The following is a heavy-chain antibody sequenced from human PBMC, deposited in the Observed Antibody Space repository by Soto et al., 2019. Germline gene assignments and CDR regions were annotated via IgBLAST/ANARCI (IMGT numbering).Heavy chain of an antibody. V-gene: IGHV3-53*01. CDR2: IYSGGST. D-gene: IGHD2-2*02. CDR3: ARDGLYTLMDV. Sequence: GGSLRLSCAASGFTVSSNYMSWVRQAPGKGLEWVSVIYSGGSTYYADSVKGRFTISRDNSKNTLYFQMNSLRAEDTAVYYCARDGLYTLMDVWGQGTTVTVSS. CDR1: GFTVSSNY. J-gene: IGHJ6*02.